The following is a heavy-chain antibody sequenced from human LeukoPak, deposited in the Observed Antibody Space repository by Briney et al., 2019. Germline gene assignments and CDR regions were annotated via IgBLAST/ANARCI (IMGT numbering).Heavy chain of an antibody. CDR3: AKGRWGIVVRIGTHFGY. Sequence: SETLSLTCAVSGGSFSGYYWSWIRQPPGKGLEWIGEIIHSGSTNYTPSFKSRVTISADTSKNHFSLELSSVTAADTAVYYCAKGRWGIVVRIGTHFGYWGQGTLAPSPQ. D-gene: IGHD2-2*01. V-gene: IGHV4-34*12. CDR2: IIHSGST. J-gene: IGHJ4*02. CDR1: GGSFSGYY.